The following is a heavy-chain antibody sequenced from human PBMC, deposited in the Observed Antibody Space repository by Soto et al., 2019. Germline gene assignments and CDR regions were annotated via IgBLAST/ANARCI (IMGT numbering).Heavy chain of an antibody. CDR1: GFRFDDYA. CDR2: INWNSDTI. J-gene: IGHJ4*02. CDR3: AMSNSNDLYYHFES. V-gene: IGHV3-9*01. D-gene: IGHD3-10*01. Sequence: EVQLVESGGGSVQPGGSLRLPCVASGFRFDDYAMHWVRQRPGKGLEWVSGINWNSDTIGYDDSVKGRFIVSRDNAEGSLLLQMSSLRAEDTAIYFCAMSNSNDLYYHFESWGQGTPVTVSS.